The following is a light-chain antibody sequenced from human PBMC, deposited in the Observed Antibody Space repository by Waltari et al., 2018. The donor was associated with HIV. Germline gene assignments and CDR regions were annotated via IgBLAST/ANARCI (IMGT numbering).Light chain of an antibody. Sequence: AIPITQSPSSLSASVGDRVPITCRASRGIGNDLGWYQQQPGQAPKLLIFAASSLQTGVPSRFSGSGSGTDFTLTISSLQPEDFATYYCLQAFSYPLTFGQGTKVEIK. CDR3: LQAFSYPLT. V-gene: IGKV1-6*02. CDR2: AAS. J-gene: IGKJ1*01. CDR1: RGIGND.